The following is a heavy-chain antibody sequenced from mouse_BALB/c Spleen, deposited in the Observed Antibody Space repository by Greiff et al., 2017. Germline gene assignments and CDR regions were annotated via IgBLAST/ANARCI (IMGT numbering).Heavy chain of an antibody. D-gene: IGHD3-1*01. CDR3: ARDSSGYPPFDY. Sequence: DVKLVESGGGLVKPGGSLKLSCAASGFTFSSYAMSWVRQTPEKRLEWVASISSGGSTYYPDSVKGRFTISRDNARNILYLQMSSLRSEDTAMYYCARDSSGYPPFDYWGQGTTLTVSS. V-gene: IGHV5-6-5*01. CDR2: ISSGGST. CDR1: GFTFSSYA. J-gene: IGHJ2*01.